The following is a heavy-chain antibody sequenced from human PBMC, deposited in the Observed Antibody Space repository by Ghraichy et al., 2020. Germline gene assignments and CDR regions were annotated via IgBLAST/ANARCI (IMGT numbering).Heavy chain of an antibody. J-gene: IGHJ4*02. CDR1: GGSISSYY. Sequence: SPTLSLTCTVSGGSISSYYWSWIRQPPGKGLEWIGYIYYSGSTNYNPSLKSRVTISVDTSKNQFSLKLSSVTAADTAVYYCARGGGFYYGSGRRPIDYWGQGTLVTVSS. CDR3: ARGGGFYYGSGRRPIDY. CDR2: IYYSGST. D-gene: IGHD3-10*01. V-gene: IGHV4-59*01.